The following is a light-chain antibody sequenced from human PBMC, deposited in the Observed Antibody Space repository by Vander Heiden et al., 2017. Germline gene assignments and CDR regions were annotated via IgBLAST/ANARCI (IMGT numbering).Light chain of an antibody. V-gene: IGKV3-11*01. CDR1: QSVSSY. CDR2: DAS. J-gene: IGKJ4*01. CDR3: QQRSNWHLT. Sequence: EIVLTQSPATLSLSPGERATLSCRASQSVSSYLAWYQQKPGQPPRLLIYDASNRATGIPARFSGSGSGTDFTLTISSLEPEDFAVYYCQQRSNWHLTFGGGTKVEIK.